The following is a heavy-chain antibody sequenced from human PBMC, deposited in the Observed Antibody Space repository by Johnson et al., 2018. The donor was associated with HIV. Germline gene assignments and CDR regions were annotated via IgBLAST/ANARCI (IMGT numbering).Heavy chain of an antibody. V-gene: IGHV3-20*04. J-gene: IGHJ3*02. D-gene: IGHD1-26*01. Sequence: VQLVESGGGVVRPGGSLRLSCAASGFTFDDYGMSWVRQAPGKGLEWVSGITWNGGSSTYADSVKGRFTISRDNAKNTLYLQMNSLRAEDTAVYYCASGGSRYSGSCYNDAFDIWGQGTMVTVSS. CDR3: ASGGSRYSGSCYNDAFDI. CDR1: GFTFDDYG. CDR2: ITWNGGSS.